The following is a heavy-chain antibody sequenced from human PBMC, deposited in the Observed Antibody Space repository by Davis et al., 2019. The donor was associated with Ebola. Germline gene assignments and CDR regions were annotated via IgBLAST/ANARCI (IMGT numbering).Heavy chain of an antibody. CDR2: ISSSGSTI. J-gene: IGHJ4*02. V-gene: IGHV3-48*01. CDR1: GFTFSSYG. Sequence: GESLKISCAASGFTFSSYGMNWVRQAPGKGLEWVSYISSSGSTIYYADSVKGRFIISRDNAKNSLYLQMNSLRAEDTAVYYCARVVWDSGYDRRIDYWGQGTLVTVSS. D-gene: IGHD5-12*01. CDR3: ARVVWDSGYDRRIDY.